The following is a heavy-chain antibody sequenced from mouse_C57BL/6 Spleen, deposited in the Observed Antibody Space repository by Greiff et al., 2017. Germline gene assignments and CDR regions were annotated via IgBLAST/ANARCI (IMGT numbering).Heavy chain of an antibody. J-gene: IGHJ4*01. Sequence: VKLVESGPGLVAPSQSLSITCTVSGFSLTSYAISWVRQPPGKGLEWLGVIWTGGGTNYNSALKSRLSISKDNSKSQVFLKMNRLQTDDTARYYCARGLYGSSYVDYAMDYWGQGTSVTVSS. CDR3: ARGLYGSSYVDYAMDY. CDR2: IWTGGGT. CDR1: GFSLTSYA. D-gene: IGHD1-1*01. V-gene: IGHV2-9-1*01.